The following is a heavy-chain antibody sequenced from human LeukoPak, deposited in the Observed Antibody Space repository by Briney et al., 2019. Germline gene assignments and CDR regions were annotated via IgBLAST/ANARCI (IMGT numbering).Heavy chain of an antibody. CDR1: GFTFSSYW. J-gene: IGHJ4*02. Sequence: GGSLRLSCAASGFTFSSYWMSWVRQAPGKGLEWVANIKQDGSEKYYVDSVKGRFTISRDNAKNSLYLQMNSLRAEDTAVYYCARDTIVVVTAITYYFDYWGQGTLVTVSS. V-gene: IGHV3-7*01. CDR3: ARDTIVVVTAITYYFDY. CDR2: IKQDGSEK. D-gene: IGHD2-21*02.